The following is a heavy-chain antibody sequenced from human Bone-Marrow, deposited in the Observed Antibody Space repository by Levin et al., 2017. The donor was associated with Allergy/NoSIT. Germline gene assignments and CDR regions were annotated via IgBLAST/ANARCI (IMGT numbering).Heavy chain of an antibody. V-gene: IGHV3-23*01. D-gene: IGHD3-22*01. J-gene: IGHJ4*02. Sequence: GGSLRLSCAASGFSFSSYAMHWVRQAPGKGLDWVSVIGGSGSTIYYADSVKGRFTISRDNSKNTLFLQMSSLRAEDTAVYYCAKVYYGSWYYFEYWGQGTLVTVSS. CDR1: GFSFSSYA. CDR3: AKVYYGSWYYFEY. CDR2: IGGSGSTI.